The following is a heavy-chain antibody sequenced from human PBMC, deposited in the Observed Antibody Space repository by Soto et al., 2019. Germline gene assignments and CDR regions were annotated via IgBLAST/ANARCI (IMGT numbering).Heavy chain of an antibody. CDR1: GFTFSSYA. CDR2: ISGSGGST. CDR3: AKDRGYSSSWSGNWFDP. D-gene: IGHD6-13*01. J-gene: IGHJ5*02. Sequence: EVQLLESGGGLVQPGGSLRLSCAASGFTFSSYAMSWVRQAPGKGLEWVSAISGSGGSTYYADSVKGRFTISRDKSKNTLYLQMNSLRAEDTAVYYCAKDRGYSSSWSGNWFDPWGQGTLVTVSS. V-gene: IGHV3-23*01.